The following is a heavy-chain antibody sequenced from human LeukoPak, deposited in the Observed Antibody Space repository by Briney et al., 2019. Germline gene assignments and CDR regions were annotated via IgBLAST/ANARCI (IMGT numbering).Heavy chain of an antibody. V-gene: IGHV3-30*02. J-gene: IGHJ3*02. CDR1: GFTFSNYG. D-gene: IGHD3-10*01. CDR2: IRYDGNNK. Sequence: GGSLRLSCVASGFTFSNYGMHWVRQAPGKGLDWVAFIRYDGNNKYYADSVKGRFTISRDNSKNTVYLQMNSLRPEDTAVYYCAEDSGSADALDIWGQGTMVSVSS. CDR3: AEDSGSADALDI.